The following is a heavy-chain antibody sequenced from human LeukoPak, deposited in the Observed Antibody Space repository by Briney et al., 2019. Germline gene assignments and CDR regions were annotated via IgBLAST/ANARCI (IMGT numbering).Heavy chain of an antibody. J-gene: IGHJ6*02. V-gene: IGHV4-61*01. CDR2: IYYSGST. CDR3: ARDSSSRYSNYGYYYYYYGMDV. Sequence: PETLSLTCTVSGGSVSSGSYYWSWIRQPPGKGLEWIGYIYYSGSTNYNPSLKSRVTISVDTSKNQFSLKLSSVTAADTAVYYCARDSSSRYSNYGYYYYYYGMDVWGQGTTVTVSS. D-gene: IGHD4-11*01. CDR1: GGSVSSGSYY.